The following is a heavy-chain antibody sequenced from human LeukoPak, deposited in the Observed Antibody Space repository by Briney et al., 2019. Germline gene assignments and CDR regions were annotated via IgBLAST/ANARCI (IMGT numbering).Heavy chain of an antibody. CDR2: ISYSGTT. CDR1: GGSISSFY. Sequence: PSETLSLTCTVSGGSISSFYWSWIRQPPGKGLEYIGYISYSGTTSYNPSLKSRVTISVDTSKNQFSLKLTSVTAADTAVYYCVRDKGLPQAFDIWGQGTMVTVSS. D-gene: IGHD5/OR15-5a*01. J-gene: IGHJ3*02. V-gene: IGHV4-59*01. CDR3: VRDKGLPQAFDI.